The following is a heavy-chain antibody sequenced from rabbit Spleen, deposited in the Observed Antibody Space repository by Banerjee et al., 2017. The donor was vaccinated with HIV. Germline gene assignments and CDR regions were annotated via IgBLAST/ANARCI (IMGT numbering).Heavy chain of an antibody. Sequence: QSLEESGGDLVKPGASLTLTCTASGLDFSNNCYMCWVHQAPGKGLEWIGYIDPVFGITYYANWVNGRFSISRENAQNTVLLQMTSLTAADTATYFCARRYNGRGGYGLWGPGTLVTVS. CDR3: ARRYNGRGGYGL. V-gene: IGHV1S40*01. J-gene: IGHJ4*01. CDR2: IDPVFGIT. D-gene: IGHD1-1*01. CDR1: GLDFSNNCY.